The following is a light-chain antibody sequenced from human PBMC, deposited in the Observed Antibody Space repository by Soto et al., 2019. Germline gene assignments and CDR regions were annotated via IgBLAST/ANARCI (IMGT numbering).Light chain of an antibody. J-gene: IGLJ2*01. V-gene: IGLV4-69*01. CDR1: SGHSRYA. Sequence: QSVLTQSPSASASLGASVKLTCTLSSGHSRYAIAWHQQQPEKGPRYLMKLNSDGSHTKGDGIPDRFSGSSSGAERYLTISTLQSEDEADYYCQTWDTGIRVFGGGTQLTVL. CDR3: QTWDTGIRV. CDR2: LNSDGSH.